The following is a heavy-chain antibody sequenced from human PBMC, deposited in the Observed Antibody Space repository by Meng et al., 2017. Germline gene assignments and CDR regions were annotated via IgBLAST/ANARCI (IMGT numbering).Heavy chain of an antibody. J-gene: IGHJ4*02. Sequence: VPLAGTGGGLIPPGGSLGFSCTASGFPVTTSYMSWVRQAPGKGLEWVSVIYSGGSTYYADSVKGRFSISRDNSKNTLYLQMNSLRAEDTAVYFCARDSSSGWYHNYWGQGTLVTVSS. CDR1: GFPVTTSY. V-gene: IGHV3-53*02. CDR2: IYSGGST. CDR3: ARDSSSGWYHNY. D-gene: IGHD6-19*01.